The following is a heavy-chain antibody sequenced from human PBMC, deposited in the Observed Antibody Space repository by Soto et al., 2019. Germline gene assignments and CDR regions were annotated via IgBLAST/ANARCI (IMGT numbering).Heavy chain of an antibody. CDR1: GGSISSSSYY. V-gene: IGHV4-39*01. Sequence: QLQLQESGPGLVKPSETLSLTCTVSGGSISSSSYYWGWIRQPPGKGLEWIGSIYYSGSTYYNPSLKSRVTISVDTSKNQFSLKLSSVTATDTAVYYCASYSLFMDAFDIWGQGTMVTVSS. CDR3: ASYSLFMDAFDI. J-gene: IGHJ3*02. CDR2: IYYSGST. D-gene: IGHD4-4*01.